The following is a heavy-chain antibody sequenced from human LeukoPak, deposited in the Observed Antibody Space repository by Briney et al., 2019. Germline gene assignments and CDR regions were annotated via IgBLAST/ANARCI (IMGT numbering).Heavy chain of an antibody. V-gene: IGHV4-59*01. D-gene: IGHD3-22*01. J-gene: IGHJ3*02. CDR1: GGSISDYY. Sequence: SETLSLTCTISGGSISDYYWSWIRQPPGKGLEWIGYIFYSGNTNYNPSLQSRVTMSVDTSTNQFSLTLFFVTAADTAVYYCASLTTAEAFDIWGQGTMVTVSS. CDR3: ASLTTAEAFDI. CDR2: IFYSGNT.